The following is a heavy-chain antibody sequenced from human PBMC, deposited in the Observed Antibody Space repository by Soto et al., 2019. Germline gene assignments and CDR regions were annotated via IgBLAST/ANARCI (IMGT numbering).Heavy chain of an antibody. V-gene: IGHV1-18*01. Sequence: QVQLVQSGPEVKKPGASVKVSCKASGYTFTNYGFNWVRQAPGQGLEWMGWISAYNGHTKYSQIFQARVIMTTDTSTSTAYMELRSLTSDDTAVYYCARDGAGTNRLGYWGQGTLVTVSS. J-gene: IGHJ4*02. CDR1: GYTFTNYG. D-gene: IGHD2-8*01. CDR3: ARDGAGTNRLGY. CDR2: ISAYNGHT.